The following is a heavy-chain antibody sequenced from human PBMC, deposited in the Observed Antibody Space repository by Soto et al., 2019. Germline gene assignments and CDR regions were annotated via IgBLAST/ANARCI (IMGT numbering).Heavy chain of an antibody. CDR2: ISDSGGST. CDR1: GFTFSSYD. Sequence: EVQLLESGGGLAQPGGSLRLSCAASGFTFSSYDMSWVRQAPGKGLEWVSGISDSGGSTDYADSAKGRLTISRDNSKNTLYLQMNSLRAEDTSVYYCAKDHYDSSGYYYIGGGYWGQGTLVTVSS. J-gene: IGHJ4*02. CDR3: AKDHYDSSGYYYIGGGY. D-gene: IGHD3-22*01. V-gene: IGHV3-23*01.